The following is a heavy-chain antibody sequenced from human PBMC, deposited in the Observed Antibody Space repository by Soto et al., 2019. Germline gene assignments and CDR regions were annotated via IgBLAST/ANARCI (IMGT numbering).Heavy chain of an antibody. D-gene: IGHD3-16*01. J-gene: IGHJ6*02. CDR3: ASWGRSRELDV. CDR1: GDSISSYY. Sequence: QVQLQESGPGLVKPSEALSLTCTVSGDSISSYYWNWIRQPPGKGLEWIGYIYYSGSTNYNPSLTSLVTLSLDTYKNQCSLKLSSVTAADTAVYYCASWGRSRELDVWGQGTTVTVSS. V-gene: IGHV4-59*08. CDR2: IYYSGST.